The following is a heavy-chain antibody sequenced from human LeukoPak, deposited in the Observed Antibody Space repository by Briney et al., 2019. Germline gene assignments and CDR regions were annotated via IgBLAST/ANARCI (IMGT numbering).Heavy chain of an antibody. CDR2: INQDGSEK. CDR1: GFTFSGYW. J-gene: IGHJ6*03. CDR3: ARDFYYYIDV. V-gene: IGHV3-7*01. Sequence: PGGSLRLSCTASGFTFSGYWMTWVRQAPGKGLEWVANINQDGSEKHYVDSVRGRFTISRENAKNSLYLQMNSLRAEDTAVYYCARDFYYYIDVWGEGTTVTVSS.